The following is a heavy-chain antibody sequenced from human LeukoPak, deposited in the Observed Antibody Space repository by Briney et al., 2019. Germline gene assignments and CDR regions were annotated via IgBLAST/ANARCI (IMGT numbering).Heavy chain of an antibody. CDR2: ISSSSSTI. D-gene: IGHD5-24*01. J-gene: IGHJ4*02. V-gene: IGHV3-48*01. CDR1: GFTFSSYS. CDR3: ARDAFGFNGYHLFDY. Sequence: GGSLRLSCAASGFTFSSYSMNWVRQAPGKGLEWVSYISSSSSTIYYADSVKGRFTISRDNAKNSLYLQMNSLRAEDTAVYYCARDAFGFNGYHLFDYWGQGTLVTVSS.